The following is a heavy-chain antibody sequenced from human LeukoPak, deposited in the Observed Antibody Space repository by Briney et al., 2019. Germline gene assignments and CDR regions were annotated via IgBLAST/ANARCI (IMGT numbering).Heavy chain of an antibody. D-gene: IGHD6-13*01. J-gene: IGHJ3*02. V-gene: IGHV4-30-2*01. Sequence: PSDTLSLTCTVSGGSISSGGYYWSWIRQPPGKGLGWIGYIYHSGSTYYNPSLKSRVTISVDRSKNQFSLKLSSVTAADTAVYYCARDIGYSSSNDAFDIWGQGTMVTVSS. CDR2: IYHSGST. CDR3: ARDIGYSSSNDAFDI. CDR1: GGSISSGGYY.